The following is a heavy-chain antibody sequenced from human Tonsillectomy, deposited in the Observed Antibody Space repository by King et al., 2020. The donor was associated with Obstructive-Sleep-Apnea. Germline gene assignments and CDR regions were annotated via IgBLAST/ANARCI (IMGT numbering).Heavy chain of an antibody. J-gene: IGHJ6*02. V-gene: IGHV3-30*03. D-gene: IGHD5-12*01. CDR3: AILRGYSGYDEDYYYYGMDV. CDR1: GFTLSSYG. Sequence: HVQLVESGGGVVQPGRSLRLSCAASGFTLSSYGMHWVRQAPGKGLEWVAVISYDGSNKYYADSVKGRFTISRDNSKNTLYLQMNSLRAEDTAVYYCAILRGYSGYDEDYYYYGMDVWGQGTTVTVSS. CDR2: ISYDGSNK.